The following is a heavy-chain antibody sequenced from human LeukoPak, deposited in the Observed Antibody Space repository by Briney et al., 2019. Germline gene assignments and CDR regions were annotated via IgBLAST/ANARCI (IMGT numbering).Heavy chain of an antibody. Sequence: GGSLRLPCAASGFTFSSYAMSWVRQAPGKGLEWVSGISGSGDNTYYADSVKGRFTISRDNSKNTLYVQVNSLGTEDTAAYYCAKGSYYDSNGSFYFDYWGQGTLVTVSS. CDR1: GFTFSSYA. CDR2: ISGSGDNT. J-gene: IGHJ4*02. CDR3: AKGSYYDSNGSFYFDY. V-gene: IGHV3-23*01. D-gene: IGHD3-22*01.